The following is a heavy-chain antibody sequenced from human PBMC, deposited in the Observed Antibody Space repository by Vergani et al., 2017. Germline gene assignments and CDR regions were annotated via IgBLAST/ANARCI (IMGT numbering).Heavy chain of an antibody. J-gene: IGHJ6*03. D-gene: IGHD2-8*02. CDR2: ISSSSSTI. V-gene: IGHV3-48*02. Sequence: EVQLVESGGGLVQPGGSLRLSCAASGFPFSSYNMNWVRQAPGKGLEWVSYISSSSSTIYYADSVKGRFTISRDNAKNSLYLQMNSLRDEDTAVYCCSRVVGTGYYYYYMDVWGKGTTVTVSS. CDR1: GFPFSSYN. CDR3: SRVVGTGYYYYYMDV.